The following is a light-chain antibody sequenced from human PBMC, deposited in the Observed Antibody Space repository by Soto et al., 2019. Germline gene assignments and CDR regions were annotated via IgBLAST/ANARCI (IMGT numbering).Light chain of an antibody. J-gene: IGLJ1*01. CDR2: EVS. CDR1: RTDVGGYNF. Sequence: QSVLTQPASASGSPGQSITISCTGTRTDVGGYNFVSWYQQHPGKAPKLIIYEVSNRPSGVSNRFSGSKSDNTASLTISGLQAEDEADYYCCSYVSSKTYVFGTGTKVTV. CDR3: CSYVSSKTYV. V-gene: IGLV2-14*01.